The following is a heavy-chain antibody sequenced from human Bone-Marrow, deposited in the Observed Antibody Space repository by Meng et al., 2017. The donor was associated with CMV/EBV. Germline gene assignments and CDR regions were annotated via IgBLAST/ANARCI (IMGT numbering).Heavy chain of an antibody. CDR1: GGSVSSGSYY. Sequence: SETLSLTCTVSGGSVSSGSYYWSWIRQPPGKGLEWIGYIYYSGSTNYNPSLKSRVTISVDTSKNQFSLKLSSVTAADTAVYYCARGGLRFLEWLLPNEPGTGGVREWDYWGQGTLVTVSS. CDR2: IYYSGST. V-gene: IGHV4-61*01. D-gene: IGHD3-3*01. CDR3: ARGGLRFLEWLLPNEPGTGGVREWDY. J-gene: IGHJ4*02.